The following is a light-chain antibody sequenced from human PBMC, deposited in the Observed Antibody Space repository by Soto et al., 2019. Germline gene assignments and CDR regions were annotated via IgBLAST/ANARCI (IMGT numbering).Light chain of an antibody. CDR2: RTS. V-gene: IGKV3-15*01. CDR1: QNVAGD. Sequence: RVTTQSPATLSVSPGERATLSCRASQNVAGDLAWYQQKPGQAPRLLIYRTSTRATGIPARFSGSGSGTVFTLTISSLQSDDFAVYYCQEYNGRSSFGQGTKVEIK. J-gene: IGKJ1*01. CDR3: QEYNGRSS.